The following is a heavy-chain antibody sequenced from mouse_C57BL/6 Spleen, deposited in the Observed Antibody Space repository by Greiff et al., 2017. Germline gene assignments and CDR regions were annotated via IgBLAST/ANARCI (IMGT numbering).Heavy chain of an antibody. CDR3: AREEGNFWFAY. CDR1: GYTFTSYW. CDR2: LYPSDSET. Sequence: QVQLQQPGAELVSPGSSVTLSCKASGYTFTSYWLHWVKQRPIQGLAWIGNLYPSDSETHYNQKFKDKATLTVDKSSSTAYMQLSSLTSEDSAVEYCAREEGNFWFAYWGQGTLVTVSA. J-gene: IGHJ3*01. V-gene: IGHV1-52*01.